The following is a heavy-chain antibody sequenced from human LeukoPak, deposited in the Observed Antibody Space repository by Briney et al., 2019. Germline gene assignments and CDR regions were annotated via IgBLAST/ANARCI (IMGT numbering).Heavy chain of an antibody. CDR2: IYYSGST. CDR3: ARDQPSSGQDY. D-gene: IGHD6-19*01. J-gene: IGHJ4*02. CDR1: GGSISSYY. V-gene: IGHV4-59*01. Sequence: PSETLSLTCTVSGGSISSYYWSWIRQPPGKGLEWIGYIYYSGSTNYNPSLKSRVTISVDTSKNQFSLKLSSVTAADTAVYYCARDQPSSGQDYWGQGTLVTVSS.